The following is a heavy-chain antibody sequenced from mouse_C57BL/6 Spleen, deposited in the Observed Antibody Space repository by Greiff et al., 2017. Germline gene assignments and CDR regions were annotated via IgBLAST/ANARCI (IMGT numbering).Heavy chain of an antibody. V-gene: IGHV1-81*01. CDR3: ARRNWDRDY. D-gene: IGHD4-1*01. Sequence: VKLLQSGAELARPGGSLKLSCTASGFTFTSYGITWVQQTTGQGLEWIGTICTRSGNTYYNEKFKGKVTLTADKSSSTAYMQLRSLTSEDTAVYCGARRNWDRDYWGQGTTLTVSS. CDR1: GFTFTSYG. CDR2: ICTRSGNT. J-gene: IGHJ2*01.